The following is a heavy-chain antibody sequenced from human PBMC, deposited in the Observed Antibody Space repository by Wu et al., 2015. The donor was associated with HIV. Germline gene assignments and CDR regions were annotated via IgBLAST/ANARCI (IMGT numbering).Heavy chain of an antibody. D-gene: IGHD3-22*01. CDR2: INPRGGHT. Sequence: QAQLVQSGAEVKKPGASVKISCKASAYTFTNYYIHWVRQAPGQGLEWMGIINPRGGHTSYAQKLQDRVTMTRDTSTSTVYMELSSLRSEDTAVYYCARGGAEYYDRSGPTDAIDIWGQGTMVTVSS. J-gene: IGHJ3*02. V-gene: IGHV1-46*01. CDR1: AYTFTNYY. CDR3: ARGGAEYYDRSGPTDAIDI.